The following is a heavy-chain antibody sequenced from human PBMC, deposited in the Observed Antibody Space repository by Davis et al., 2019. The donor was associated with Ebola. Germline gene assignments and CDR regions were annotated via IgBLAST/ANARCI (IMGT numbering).Heavy chain of an antibody. CDR2: IYHTGST. CDR3: ARGRGIGSWFDP. Sequence: SETLSLTCTVSGGSISSYYWSWVRQSPGKGLEWIGYIYHTGSTNYNPSLKSRVTISVDTSKNQFSLKLSSVTAADTAVYYCARGRGIGSWFDPWGQGTLVTVSS. J-gene: IGHJ5*02. D-gene: IGHD2-21*01. CDR1: GGSISSYY. V-gene: IGHV4-59*12.